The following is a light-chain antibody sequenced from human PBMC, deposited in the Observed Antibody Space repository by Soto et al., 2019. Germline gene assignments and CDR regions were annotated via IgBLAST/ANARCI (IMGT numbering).Light chain of an antibody. CDR2: GAS. J-gene: IGKJ5*01. CDR1: QSVAND. Sequence: EIVMTQSPATLSVSPGERATLSCRASQSVANDLAWYQHKPGQAPRLLIYGASSRATGIPDRLSGSGSVTDFTLTIDRLEPEDFAVYYCQQRSNWPTTFGQGTRLEI. V-gene: IGKV3D-20*02. CDR3: QQRSNWPTT.